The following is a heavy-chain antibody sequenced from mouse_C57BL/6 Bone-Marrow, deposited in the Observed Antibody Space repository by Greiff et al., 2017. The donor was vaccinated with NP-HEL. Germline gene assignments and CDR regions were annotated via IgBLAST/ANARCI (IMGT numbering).Heavy chain of an antibody. Sequence: SAAAVDFSRYWMSWVRRAPGKGLEWIGEINPDSSTINYAPSLKDKFIISRDNAKNTLYLQMSKVRSEDTALYYCARAYSNYGYFDYWGQGTTLTVSS. CDR3: ARAYSNYGYFDY. J-gene: IGHJ2*01. V-gene: IGHV4-1*01. CDR2: INPDSSTI. CDR1: AVDFSRYW. D-gene: IGHD2-5*01.